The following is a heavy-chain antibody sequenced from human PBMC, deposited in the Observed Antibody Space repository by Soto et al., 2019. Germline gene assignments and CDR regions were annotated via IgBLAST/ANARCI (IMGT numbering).Heavy chain of an antibody. CDR1: GFTFSSYA. Sequence: GGSLRLSCAASGFTFSSYAMHWVRQAPSKGLEWVAVISYDGSNKNYADSVKGRFTISRENSKNTMYLQMNSMRAEDTAVYYCARDKTSSNYFFDYYYGMDVWGQGNTVTV. D-gene: IGHD4-4*01. CDR3: ARDKTSSNYFFDYYYGMDV. V-gene: IGHV3-30-3*01. CDR2: ISYDGSNK. J-gene: IGHJ6*02.